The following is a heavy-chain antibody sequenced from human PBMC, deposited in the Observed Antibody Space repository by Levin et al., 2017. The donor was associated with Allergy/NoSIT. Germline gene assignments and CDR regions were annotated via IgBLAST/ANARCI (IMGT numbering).Heavy chain of an antibody. V-gene: IGHV3-33*01. Sequence: PGESLKISCAASGFTFSSYGMHWVRQAPGKGLEWVAVIWYDGSNKYYADSVKGRFTISRDNSKNTLYLQMNSLRAEDTAVYYCAREVNYDILTGYLDYWGQGTLVTVSS. CDR2: IWYDGSNK. CDR3: AREVNYDILTGYLDY. J-gene: IGHJ4*02. CDR1: GFTFSSYG. D-gene: IGHD3-9*01.